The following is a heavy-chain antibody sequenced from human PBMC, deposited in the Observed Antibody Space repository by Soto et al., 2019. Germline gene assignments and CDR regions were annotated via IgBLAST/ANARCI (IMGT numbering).Heavy chain of an antibody. CDR2: IYYSGST. Sequence: SETLSLTCTVSGGSISSSSYYWGWIRQPPGRGLEWIGSIYYSGSTYYNPSLKSRVTISVDTSKNQFSLKLSSVTAADTAVYYCARLMTRYYYYGMDVWGQGTTVTVSS. J-gene: IGHJ6*02. D-gene: IGHD2-8*01. V-gene: IGHV4-39*01. CDR3: ARLMTRYYYYGMDV. CDR1: GGSISSSSYY.